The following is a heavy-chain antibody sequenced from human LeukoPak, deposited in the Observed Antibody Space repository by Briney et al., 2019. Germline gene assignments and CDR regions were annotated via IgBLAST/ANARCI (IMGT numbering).Heavy chain of an antibody. CDR2: LSYSGST. J-gene: IGHJ5*02. D-gene: IGHD2-8*01. CDR3: ARVYSGPFDP. Sequence: SETLSVTCTVSGSSINSTSYYWGWIRQPPGKGLEWIGTLSYSGSTYYNPSLKSRVTISVDRSKNQFSLKLSSVTAADTAVYYCARVYSGPFDPWGQGTLVTVSS. CDR1: GSSINSTSYY. V-gene: IGHV4-39*07.